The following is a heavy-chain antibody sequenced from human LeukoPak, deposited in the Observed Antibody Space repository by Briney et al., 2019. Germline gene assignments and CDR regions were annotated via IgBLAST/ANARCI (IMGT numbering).Heavy chain of an antibody. J-gene: IGHJ4*02. V-gene: IGHV3-7*01. D-gene: IGHD3-3*01. CDR1: GFIFTNYF. Sequence: GGPLRLSCAASGFIFTNYFMSWVRQAPGKGLEWVASIKHDGSEKYYVDSVRGRFTISRDNTMNSLYLQMSSLRAEDTAVYYCATDRGWRTSGYYLYYFEYWGQGTLVTYSS. CDR2: IKHDGSEK. CDR3: ATDRGWRTSGYYLYYFEY.